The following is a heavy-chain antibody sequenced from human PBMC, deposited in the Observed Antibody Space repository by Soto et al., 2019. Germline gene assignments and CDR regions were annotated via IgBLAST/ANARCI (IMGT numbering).Heavy chain of an antibody. Sequence: QVQVVQSGAEVNKPGASVKVSCKTSGYTFINYHVHCVRQAPGQVLEWMGAINPNGGSTTYAQHLEGRITMTSDASTSTVYMDLSSLRSDDTAVYYCALPKNTLGWYNFWGQGSLITVS. CDR2: INPNGGST. V-gene: IGHV1-46*01. J-gene: IGHJ4*02. CDR1: GYTFINYH. D-gene: IGHD6-19*01. CDR3: ALPKNTLGWYNF.